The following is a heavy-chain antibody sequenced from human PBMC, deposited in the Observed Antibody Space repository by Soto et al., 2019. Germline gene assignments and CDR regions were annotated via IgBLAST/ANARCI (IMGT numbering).Heavy chain of an antibody. CDR2: ISWNSGSI. Sequence: EVQLVESGGGLVQPGRSLRLSCAASGFTFDDYAMHWVRQAPGKGLEWVSGISWNSGSIGYADSVKGRFTISRDNAKNSLYAQMNSLRAEETALYYCANGEHSSGWCATNFDYWGQGTLVTVSS. J-gene: IGHJ4*02. V-gene: IGHV3-9*01. CDR1: GFTFDDYA. CDR3: ANGEHSSGWCATNFDY. D-gene: IGHD6-19*01.